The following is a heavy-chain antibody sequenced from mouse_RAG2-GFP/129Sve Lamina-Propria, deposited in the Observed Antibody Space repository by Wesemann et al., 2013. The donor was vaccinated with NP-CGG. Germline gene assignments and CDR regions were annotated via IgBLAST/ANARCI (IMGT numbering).Heavy chain of an antibody. Sequence: VQLQQSGPELVKPGASVKLSCKASGYTFTSYGISWVKQRTGQGLEWIGEIYPRSGNTYYNEKFKGKATLTADKSSSTAYMELRSLTSEDSAVYYCATTVVENYAMDYWGQGTSVTVSS. CDR1: GYTFTSYG. J-gene: IGHJ4*01. V-gene: IGHV1-81*01. CDR2: IYPRSGNT. CDR3: ATTVVENYAMDY. D-gene: IGHD1-1*01.